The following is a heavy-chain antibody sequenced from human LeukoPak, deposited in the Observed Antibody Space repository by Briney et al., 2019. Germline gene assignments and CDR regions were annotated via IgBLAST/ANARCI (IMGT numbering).Heavy chain of an antibody. CDR2: INPNSGGT. J-gene: IGHJ4*02. D-gene: IGHD6-13*01. Sequence: APVKVSCKASGYTFTRYYMHWVRQAPGQGLEWMGRINPNSGGTNYAQKFQGRVTMTRDTSISTAYMELSRLRSDDTAVYYCARAAAGTSFDYWGQGTLVTVSS. CDR3: ARAAAGTSFDY. V-gene: IGHV1-2*06. CDR1: GYTFTRYY.